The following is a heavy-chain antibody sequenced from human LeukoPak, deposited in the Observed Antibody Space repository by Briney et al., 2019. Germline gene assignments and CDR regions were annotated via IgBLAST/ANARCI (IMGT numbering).Heavy chain of an antibody. V-gene: IGHV3-21*01. D-gene: IGHD2-15*01. CDR3: AREYCKGGSCYNDAFDI. J-gene: IGHJ3*02. Sequence: PGGSLRLSCEVSGFTFSSYHMNWVRQAPGKGLEWVSFISSSSSSIYYADSLKGRFTISRDNANNSLYLQMNSLRAEDTAVYYCAREYCKGGSCYNDAFDIWGQGTMVTVSS. CDR2: ISSSSSSI. CDR1: GFTFSSYH.